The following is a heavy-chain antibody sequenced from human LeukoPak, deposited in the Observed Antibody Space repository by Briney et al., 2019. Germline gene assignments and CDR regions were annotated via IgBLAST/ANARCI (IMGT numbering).Heavy chain of an antibody. CDR1: GGSISSSSYY. D-gene: IGHD2/OR15-2a*01. CDR3: ARGEYYYYYMDV. J-gene: IGHJ6*03. V-gene: IGHV4-39*07. Sequence: SETLSLTCTVSGGSISSSSYYWGWIRQPPGKGLEWIGSIYYSGSTKYNPSLKSRVTISVETSTNQFSLELNSVTAADTAVYYCARGEYYYYYMDVWGKGTTVTVSS. CDR2: IYYSGST.